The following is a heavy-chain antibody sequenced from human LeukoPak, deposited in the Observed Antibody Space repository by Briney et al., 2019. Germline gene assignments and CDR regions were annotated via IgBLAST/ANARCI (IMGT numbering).Heavy chain of an antibody. J-gene: IGHJ4*02. CDR2: INWNGGST. D-gene: IGHD3-16*01. V-gene: IGHV3-20*04. CDR3: VRDYEWGFDY. Sequence: TGGSLRLSCAASGFTFDDYGMSWVRQAPGKGLEWVSGINWNGGSTGYADSVKGRFTLSRDNSKNTLYLQMNSLRTEDTAVYYCVRDYEWGFDYWGQGSLVTVSS. CDR1: GFTFDDYG.